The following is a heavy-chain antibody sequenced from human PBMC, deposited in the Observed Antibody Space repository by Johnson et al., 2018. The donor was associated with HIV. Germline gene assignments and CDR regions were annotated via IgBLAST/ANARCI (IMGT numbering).Heavy chain of an antibody. CDR3: AKDFRRFFPTPDAFGI. V-gene: IGHV3-30*02. CDR2: IRYDRSNR. D-gene: IGHD4-23*01. Sequence: QVRLVESGGGVVQPGGSLRLSCAASGFTFSSYGMHWVRQAPGKGLEWVAFIRYDRSNRYYADSGKGRFTVSRDNSKNTLFLHMNSLRGEDTAVYYCAKDFRRFFPTPDAFGIWGQGTMVTVSS. J-gene: IGHJ3*02. CDR1: GFTFSSYG.